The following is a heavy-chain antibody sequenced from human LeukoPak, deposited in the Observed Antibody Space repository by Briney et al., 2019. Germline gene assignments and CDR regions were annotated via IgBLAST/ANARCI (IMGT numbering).Heavy chain of an antibody. Sequence: SETLSLTCTVSGGSISSSSYYWGWIRQPPGKGLEWIGSIYYSGSTYYNPSLKSRVTISVDTSKNQFSLKLSSVTAADTAVYYCARSKGRKLAYFDYWGQGTLVTVSS. CDR3: ARSKGRKLAYFDY. V-gene: IGHV4-39*01. CDR2: IYYSGST. D-gene: IGHD6-6*01. CDR1: GGSISSSSYY. J-gene: IGHJ4*02.